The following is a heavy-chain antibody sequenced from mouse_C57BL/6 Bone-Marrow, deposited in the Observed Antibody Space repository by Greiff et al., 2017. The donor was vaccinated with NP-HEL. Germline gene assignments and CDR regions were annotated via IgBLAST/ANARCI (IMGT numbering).Heavy chain of an antibody. D-gene: IGHD1-1*01. CDR1: GYTFTSYW. CDR3: ATCSSPYYYAMDY. J-gene: IGHJ4*01. V-gene: IGHV1-7*01. CDR2: INPSSGYT. Sequence: VQLQQSGAELAKPGASVKLSCKASGYTFTSYWMHWVKQRPGQGLEWIGYINPSSGYTKYNQKFKDKATLTADKSSSTAYMQLSSLTYEDSAVYYCATCSSPYYYAMDYWGQGTSVTVSS.